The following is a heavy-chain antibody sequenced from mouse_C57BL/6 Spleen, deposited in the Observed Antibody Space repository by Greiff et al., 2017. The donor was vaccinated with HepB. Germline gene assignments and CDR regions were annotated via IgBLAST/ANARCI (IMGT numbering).Heavy chain of an antibody. V-gene: IGHV1-80*01. D-gene: IGHD1-1*01. CDR2: IYPGDGDT. CDR3: ARWNYGSSPAWFAY. CDR1: GYAFSSYW. Sequence: QVQLQQSGAELVKPGASVKISCKASGYAFSSYWMNWVKQRPGKGLEWIGQIYPGDGDTNYNGKFKGKATLTADKSSSTAYMQLSSLTSEDSAVYFCARWNYGSSPAWFAYWGQGTLVTVSA. J-gene: IGHJ3*01.